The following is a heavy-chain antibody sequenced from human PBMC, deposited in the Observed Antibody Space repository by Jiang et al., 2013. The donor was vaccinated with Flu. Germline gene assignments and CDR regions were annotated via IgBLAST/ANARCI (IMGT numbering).Heavy chain of an antibody. CDR3: AKRGSGGLEWGFMDV. CDR2: ISGSGGST. Sequence: VQLLESGGGLVKPGGSLRLSCAASGFTFSTYAMTWVRQAPGKGLEWVSAISGSGGSTYYADSVKGRFTISRDNSKNTLNLQMNSLRAEDTALYYCAKRGSGGLEWGFMDVWGQGTTVIVSS. J-gene: IGHJ6*02. CDR1: GFTFSTYA. D-gene: IGHD3-3*01. V-gene: IGHV3-23*01.